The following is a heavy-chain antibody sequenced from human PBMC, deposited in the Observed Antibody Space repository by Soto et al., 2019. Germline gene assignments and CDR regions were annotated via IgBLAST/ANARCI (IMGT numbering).Heavy chain of an antibody. V-gene: IGHV3-23*01. Sequence: PGGSLRLSCAASGFTFSSYALSWARQAPGKGLEWVSVISGSGGSTYYADSVKGRFTISRDNSKNTLYLQMNSLRADDTAVYYCAKSSGWFHPFDYWGQGTLVIVSS. CDR1: GFTFSSYA. CDR3: AKSSGWFHPFDY. CDR2: ISGSGGST. J-gene: IGHJ4*02. D-gene: IGHD6-19*01.